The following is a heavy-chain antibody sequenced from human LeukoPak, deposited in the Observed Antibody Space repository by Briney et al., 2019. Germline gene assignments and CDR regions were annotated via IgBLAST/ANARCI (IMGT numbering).Heavy chain of an antibody. CDR2: MSSSGSTI. CDR1: GFTFSNYE. Sequence: PGGSLRLSCAASGFTFSNYEMNWVRQAPGKGLEWVSYMSSSGSTIYYADSVKGRFTISRDNAKNSLYLQMNSLRAEDTAVYYCARDWPHGLDYWGQGTLVTVPS. V-gene: IGHV3-48*03. J-gene: IGHJ4*02. CDR3: ARDWPHGLDY.